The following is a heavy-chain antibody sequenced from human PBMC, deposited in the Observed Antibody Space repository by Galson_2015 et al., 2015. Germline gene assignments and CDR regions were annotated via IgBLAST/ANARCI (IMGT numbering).Heavy chain of an antibody. CDR3: ARLTDRVVSAIDY. CDR2: IYPGDSDT. J-gene: IGHJ4*02. CDR1: GYSFTSYW. V-gene: IGHV5-51*03. Sequence: QSGAEVKKPGESLKISCTGSGYSFTSYWIGWVRQMPGKGLEWMGIIYPGDSDTKYSPSFQGQVTISADKSTSTASLQWSSLKASDTAMYYCARLTDRVVSAIDYWGQGTLVTISS. D-gene: IGHD2-15*01.